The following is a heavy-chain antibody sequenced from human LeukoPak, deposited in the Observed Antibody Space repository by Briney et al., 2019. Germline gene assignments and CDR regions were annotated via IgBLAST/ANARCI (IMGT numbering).Heavy chain of an antibody. Sequence: GGFLRLSCAASGLTFSDYAMTWVRQAPGKGLEWVSGTSAGDGSRHYADSVKGRFTISRDNFKNTLYLQMNSLRAEDTAVYYCAKTLGSGGFFFAFDIWGQGTMVTVSS. CDR3: AKTLGSGGFFFAFDI. CDR2: TSAGDGSR. J-gene: IGHJ3*02. CDR1: GLTFSDYA. D-gene: IGHD2-15*01. V-gene: IGHV3-23*01.